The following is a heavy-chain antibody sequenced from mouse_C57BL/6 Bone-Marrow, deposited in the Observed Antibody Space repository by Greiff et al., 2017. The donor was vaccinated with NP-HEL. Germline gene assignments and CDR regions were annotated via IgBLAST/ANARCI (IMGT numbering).Heavy chain of an antibody. Sequence: EVKLVESGGGLVQPGGSLKLSCAASGFTFSDYYMYWVRQTPEKRLEWVAYISNGGGSTYYPDTVKGRFTISRDNAKNTLYLQMSRLKSEDTAMYYCARPIYSFFGYWGQGTRVTVSA. CDR2: ISNGGGST. CDR1: GFTFSDYY. CDR3: ARPIYSFFGY. J-gene: IGHJ3*01. D-gene: IGHD2-1*01. V-gene: IGHV5-12*01.